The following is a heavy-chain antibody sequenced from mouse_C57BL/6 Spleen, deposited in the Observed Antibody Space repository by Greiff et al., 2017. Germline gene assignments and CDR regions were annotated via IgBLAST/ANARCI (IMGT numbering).Heavy chain of an antibody. CDR1: GYTFTSYW. Sequence: QVQLQQPGAELVKPGASVKLSCKASGYTFTSYWMQWVKQRPGQGLEWIGEIDPFDSYTNYNQKFKGKATLTVDTSSSTAYMQLSSLTSEDSAVYYGAREGYGSRGFAYWGQGTLVTVSA. J-gene: IGHJ3*01. CDR3: AREGYGSRGFAY. V-gene: IGHV1-50*01. D-gene: IGHD1-1*01. CDR2: IDPFDSYT.